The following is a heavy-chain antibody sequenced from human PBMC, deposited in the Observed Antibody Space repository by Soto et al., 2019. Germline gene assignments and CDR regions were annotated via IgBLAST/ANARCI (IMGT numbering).Heavy chain of an antibody. D-gene: IGHD2-2*01. CDR2: IIQSGET. CDR3: AQDRQPDGLWPFDH. J-gene: IGHJ4*02. V-gene: IGHV3-23*01. Sequence: EVLLLESGGGLVRSVGSLRLTCATSGFTFSAYTFSWVRQAPGEGLEWVSAIIQSGETFYADSVKGRFSISRDDSNNMLYLQMHSLRADDTAVYYCAQDRQPDGLWPFDHWGEGALVTVSS. CDR1: GFTFSAYT.